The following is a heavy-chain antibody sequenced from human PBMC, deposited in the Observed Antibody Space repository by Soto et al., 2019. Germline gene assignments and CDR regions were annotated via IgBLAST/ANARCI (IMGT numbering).Heavy chain of an antibody. Sequence: EVQLVESGGGLVQPGGSLKLSCEGSGFTFSGSGMHWVRQAPGKGLEWVGRIRNKANGYATEYAPSVRGRFTISRDDSQDMAYLEMSSMKTEDTGMYFCTTGLLYSDNTSIDYWGQGTVVSVSS. CDR2: IRNKANGYAT. CDR1: GFTFSGSG. V-gene: IGHV3-73*02. D-gene: IGHD5-12*01. CDR3: TTGLLYSDNTSIDY. J-gene: IGHJ4*02.